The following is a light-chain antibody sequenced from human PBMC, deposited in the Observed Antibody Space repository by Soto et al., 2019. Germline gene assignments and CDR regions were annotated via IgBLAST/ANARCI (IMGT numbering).Light chain of an antibody. CDR3: QQGGT. J-gene: IGKJ3*01. CDR1: QGISSY. CDR2: AAS. V-gene: IGKV1-9*01. Sequence: DIQLTQSPSFLSASVGDRVSITCRASQGISSYLAWYQQKPGKAPKLLIYAASTLQSGVPSTFSGSGSGTEFTLTMSSLQPEDFASYYCQQGGTFGPGTKVDI.